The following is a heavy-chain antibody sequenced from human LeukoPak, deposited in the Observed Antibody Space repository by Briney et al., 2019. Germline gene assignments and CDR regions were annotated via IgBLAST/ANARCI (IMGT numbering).Heavy chain of an antibody. J-gene: IGHJ4*02. Sequence: AGRSLRLSCAASGFTFSSYAMHWVRQAPGKELGWVAVISYDGSNKYYADSVKGRFTISRDNSKNTLYLQMNSLRAEDTAVYYCARDFGGSGWYGRGFDYWGQGTLVTVSS. CDR1: GFTFSSYA. D-gene: IGHD6-19*01. V-gene: IGHV3-30-3*01. CDR2: ISYDGSNK. CDR3: ARDFGGSGWYGRGFDY.